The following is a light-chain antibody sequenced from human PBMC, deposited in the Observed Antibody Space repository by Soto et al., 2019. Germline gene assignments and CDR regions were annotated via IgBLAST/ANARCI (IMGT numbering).Light chain of an antibody. CDR1: QSVRNY. CDR3: QQRSNWPWT. V-gene: IGKV3-11*01. Sequence: EIVLTQSPATLSLSLGERATLSCRASQSVRNYLAWYQQKPGQAPRLLIYDASNRATGIPARFSGSGSGTDFTLTISSLEPEDFGVYYCQQRSNWPWTFGQGTKVDIK. J-gene: IGKJ1*01. CDR2: DAS.